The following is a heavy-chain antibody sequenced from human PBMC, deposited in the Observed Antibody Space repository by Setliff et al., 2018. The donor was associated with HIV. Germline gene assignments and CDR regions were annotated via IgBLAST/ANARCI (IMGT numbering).Heavy chain of an antibody. V-gene: IGHV4-39*01. J-gene: IGHJ4*02. CDR2: IYYSGST. Sequence: LSLTCTVSGGSISSGSYYWSWIRQPPGKRLEWIGSIYYSGSTYYNPSLKSRVAISVDTSKNQFSLKLSSVTAADTAVYYCAIRGSSGWYVGGYFDYWGQGTLVTVSS. CDR1: GGSISSGSYY. D-gene: IGHD6-19*01. CDR3: AIRGSSGWYVGGYFDY.